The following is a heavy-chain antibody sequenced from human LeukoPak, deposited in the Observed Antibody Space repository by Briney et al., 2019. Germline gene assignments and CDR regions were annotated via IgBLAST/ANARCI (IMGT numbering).Heavy chain of an antibody. V-gene: IGHV3-23*01. CDR1: GFPLKYG. J-gene: IGHJ4*02. D-gene: IGHD6-19*01. Sequence: GGSLRLSCAASGFPLKYGMSWVRQAPGKGLEWVPVISGSGGSTYYADSVKGRFTISRDTSKNTLYLQMNSLRAEDTAVYYCAMGGSGWFLFDYWGRGTLVTVSS. CDR2: ISGSGGST. CDR3: AMGGSGWFLFDY.